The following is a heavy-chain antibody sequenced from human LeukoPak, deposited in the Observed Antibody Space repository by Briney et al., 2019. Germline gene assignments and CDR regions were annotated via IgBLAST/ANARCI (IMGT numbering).Heavy chain of an antibody. J-gene: IGHJ6*02. CDR2: IYYSGST. Sequence: SETLSLTCTVSGGSISSYYWSWIRQPPGKGLEWIGYIYYSGSTNYNPSLKSRVTISVDTSKNQFSLKLSSVTAADTAVYYCARQVVVPAGTLHYDYGMDVWGQGTTVTVSS. CDR3: ARQVVVPAGTLHYDYGMDV. V-gene: IGHV4-59*08. D-gene: IGHD2-2*01. CDR1: GGSISSYY.